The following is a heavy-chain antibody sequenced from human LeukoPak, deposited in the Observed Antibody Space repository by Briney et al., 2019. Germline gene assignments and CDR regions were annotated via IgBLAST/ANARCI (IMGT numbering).Heavy chain of an antibody. CDR1: GFTFSTYW. CDR3: ARAGRVDY. Sequence: GGSLRLSCAASGFTFSTYWMSWVRQAPGKGLEWVANIKQDGSEKYYGDSLKRRFTISRDNAKNSLYLQMNSLRVEDTAVYYCARAGRVDYWGQGTLVTVSS. J-gene: IGHJ4*02. D-gene: IGHD1-26*01. V-gene: IGHV3-7*05. CDR2: IKQDGSEK.